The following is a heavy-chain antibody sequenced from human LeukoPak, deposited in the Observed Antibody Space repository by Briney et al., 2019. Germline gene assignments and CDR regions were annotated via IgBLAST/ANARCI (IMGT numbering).Heavy chain of an antibody. CDR2: ISCNNTYI. V-gene: IGHV3-21*01. J-gene: IGHJ3*02. CDR1: GFTFSNC. Sequence: GGSLRLSCAASGFTFSNCMSWVRQAPGKGLEWVSSISCNNTYIYYADSVKGRFTISRDNAKNSLYLQMNSLRAEDTAVYYCARDYFVRDSWYYYGSGSYSKIFDIWGQGTMVTVSS. CDR3: ARDYFVRDSWYYYGSGSYSKIFDI. D-gene: IGHD3-10*01.